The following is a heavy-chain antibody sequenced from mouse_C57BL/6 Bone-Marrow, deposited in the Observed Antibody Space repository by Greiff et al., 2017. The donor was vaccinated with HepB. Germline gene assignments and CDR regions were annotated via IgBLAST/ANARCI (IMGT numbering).Heavy chain of an antibody. CDR1: GYTFTDYY. J-gene: IGHJ4*01. CDR2: IYPGSGNT. CDR3: ARRYLRAMDY. Sequence: VKLQESGAELVRPGASVKLSCKASGYTFTDYYINWVKQRPGQGLEWIARIYPGSGNTYYNEKFKGKATLTAEKASSTAYMQLSSLTSEDSAVYFCARRYLRAMDYWGQGTSVTVSS. V-gene: IGHV1-76*01.